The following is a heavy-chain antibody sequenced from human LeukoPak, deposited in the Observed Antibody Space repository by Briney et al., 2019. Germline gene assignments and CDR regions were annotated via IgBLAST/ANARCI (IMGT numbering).Heavy chain of an antibody. J-gene: IGHJ6*03. CDR1: GGSISSYY. V-gene: IGHV4-59*01. CDR3: ARRTTVTTPYYYYYYMDV. Sequence: PSETLSLTCTVSGGSISSYYWSWIRQPPGKGQGGIGNIYYSGSTNYNPSLKSRVTISVDTSKNQFSLKLSSVTAADTAVYYCARRTTVTTPYYYYYYMDVWGKGTTVTVSS. CDR2: IYYSGST. D-gene: IGHD4-11*01.